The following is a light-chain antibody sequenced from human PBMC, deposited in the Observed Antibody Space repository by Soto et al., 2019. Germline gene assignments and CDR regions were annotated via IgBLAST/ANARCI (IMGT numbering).Light chain of an antibody. CDR1: SSDIGDHNS. Sequence: QSALTQPASVFGSPGQSITISCTGTSSDIGDHNSVSWYLQQPGKAPKLMIYAVSNRPSGVSNRFSGSKSGNTASLTISGLQAEDEADYYCSSYTTSTTVIFGGGTKLTVL. CDR3: SSYTTSTTVI. J-gene: IGLJ2*01. CDR2: AVS. V-gene: IGLV2-14*03.